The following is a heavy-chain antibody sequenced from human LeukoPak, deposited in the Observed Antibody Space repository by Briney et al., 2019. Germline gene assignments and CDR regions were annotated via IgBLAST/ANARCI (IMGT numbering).Heavy chain of an antibody. CDR2: ISYDGSNK. CDR3: ARVGYGDYLYFDY. D-gene: IGHD4-17*01. V-gene: IGHV3-30*03. J-gene: IGHJ4*02. CDR1: GFTFSSYG. Sequence: GGSLRLSCAASGFTFSSYGMHWVRQAPGKGLEWVAVISYDGSNKYYADSVKGRFTISRDNSKNTLYLQMNSLRAEDTAVYYCARVGYGDYLYFDYWGQGTLVTVSS.